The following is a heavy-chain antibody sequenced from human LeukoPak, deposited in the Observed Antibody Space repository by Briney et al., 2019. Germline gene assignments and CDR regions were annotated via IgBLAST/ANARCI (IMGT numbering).Heavy chain of an antibody. V-gene: IGHV3-23*01. Sequence: GGSLRLSCAASGFTFSSYAMSWVRQAPGKGLEWVSAISGSGGSTYYADSVKGRFTISRDNSKNTLYLQMNSLRAEDTAVYYCAKHASYGSGPNDAFDIWGQGTMVTVSS. CDR3: AKHASYGSGPNDAFDI. D-gene: IGHD3-10*01. CDR2: ISGSGGST. J-gene: IGHJ3*02. CDR1: GFTFSSYA.